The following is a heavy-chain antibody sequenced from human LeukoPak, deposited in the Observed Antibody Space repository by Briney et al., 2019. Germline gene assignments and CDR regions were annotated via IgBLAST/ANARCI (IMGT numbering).Heavy chain of an antibody. CDR3: ARLSSVTYCSGGSCSRGGYDY. J-gene: IGHJ4*02. CDR2: IYYSGTT. Sequence: SETLSLTCSVSTDSTNTYYWGWIRQAPGKALEWIANIYYSGTTAYNPSLKSRVTISVDTPKNQFSLELTSVTAADTAVYYCARLSSVTYCSGGSCSRGGYDYWGQGTLVTVSS. D-gene: IGHD2-15*01. V-gene: IGHV4-39*01. CDR1: TDSTNTYY.